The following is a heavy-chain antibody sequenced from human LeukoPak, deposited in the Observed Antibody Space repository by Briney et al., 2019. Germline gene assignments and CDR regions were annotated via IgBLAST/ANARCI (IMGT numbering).Heavy chain of an antibody. D-gene: IGHD2-2*01. Sequence: SETLSLTCTVSGGSISSGGYYWSWIRQPPGKGLEWIGEINHSGSTNYNPSLKSRVTISVDTSKNQFSLKLSSVTAADTAVYYCARARYRYCSSTSCPNWFDPWGQGTLVTVSS. J-gene: IGHJ5*02. CDR2: INHSGST. V-gene: IGHV4-39*07. CDR1: GGSISSGGYY. CDR3: ARARYRYCSSTSCPNWFDP.